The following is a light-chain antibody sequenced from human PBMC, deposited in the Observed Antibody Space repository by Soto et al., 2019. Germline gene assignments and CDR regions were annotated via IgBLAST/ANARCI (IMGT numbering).Light chain of an antibody. CDR2: DVS. V-gene: IGLV2-11*01. Sequence: SVLTQPRSVSGSPGQSVTISCTGTSSDVGGYNYVSWYQQHPGKAPTLMIYDVSQRPSGVPDRFSGSKSGNTASLTISGLQAEEEADYYCCSYAGSYTEVFGPGTKVTVL. J-gene: IGLJ1*01. CDR1: SSDVGGYNY. CDR3: CSYAGSYTEV.